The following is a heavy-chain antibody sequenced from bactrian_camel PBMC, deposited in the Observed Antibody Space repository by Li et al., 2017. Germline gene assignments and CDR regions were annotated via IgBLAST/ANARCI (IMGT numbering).Heavy chain of an antibody. CDR1: GSFSRTNV. Sequence: HVQLVESGGDSVLAGGSLRLSCIVSGSFSRTNVVGWFRQAPGKEREGVASIYTGDGLQGSPEYADSVKGRFTISRHKAKNAVFLQMNSLKPEDTAMYYCAGRTDGNCGVWYLTTTSAFQYWGQGTQVTVS. CDR3: AGRTDGNCGVWYLTTTSAFQY. J-gene: IGHJ4*01. CDR2: IYTGDGLQGSP. D-gene: IGHD3*01. V-gene: IGHV3S54*01.